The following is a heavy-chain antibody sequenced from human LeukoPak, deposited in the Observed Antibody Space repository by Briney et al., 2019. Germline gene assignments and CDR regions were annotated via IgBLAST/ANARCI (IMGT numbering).Heavy chain of an antibody. V-gene: IGHV4-4*07. D-gene: IGHD3-3*01. CDR1: GGSISSYY. J-gene: IGHJ6*03. CDR3: AAEWDYYYYMDV. Sequence: SETLSLTCTASGGSISSYYWSWIRQPAGKGLEWIGRIYTSGSTNYNPSLKSRVTMSVDTSKNQFSLKLSSVTAADTAVYYCAAEWDYYYYMDVWGKGTTVTVSS. CDR2: IYTSGST.